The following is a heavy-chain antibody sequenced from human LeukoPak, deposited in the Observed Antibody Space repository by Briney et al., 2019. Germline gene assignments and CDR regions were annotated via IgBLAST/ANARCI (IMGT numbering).Heavy chain of an antibody. CDR2: IYSGGST. J-gene: IGHJ4*02. Sequence: GGSLRLSCAASGFTVSSNYMSWVRQAPGKGLEWVSVIYSGGSTYYADSVKGRFTISRDNSKNTLYLQMNSLRAEDTAVYYCAREGYYGSGSHYYFDYWGQGTLVTVSS. V-gene: IGHV3-53*01. D-gene: IGHD3-10*01. CDR1: GFTVSSNY. CDR3: AREGYYGSGSHYYFDY.